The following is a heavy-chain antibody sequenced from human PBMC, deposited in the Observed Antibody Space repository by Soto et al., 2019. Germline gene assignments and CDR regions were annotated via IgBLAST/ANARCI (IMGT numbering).Heavy chain of an antibody. D-gene: IGHD4-17*01. CDR1: GASITTHY. V-gene: IGHV4-59*08. CDR3: ARQSYYGGYARSFDP. Sequence: SETLSLTCTVSGASITTHYWAWIRQPPGTELEWIASISYSGDTDYNPSLKSRVSMSIDTSRNQFSLRLSSVTAADTAVYYCARQSYYGGYARSFDPWGQGTLVTVSS. J-gene: IGHJ5*02. CDR2: ISYSGDT.